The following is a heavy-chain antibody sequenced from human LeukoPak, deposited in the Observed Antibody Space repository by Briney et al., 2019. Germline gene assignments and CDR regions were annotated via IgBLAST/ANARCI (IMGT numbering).Heavy chain of an antibody. D-gene: IGHD3-3*01. CDR2: ISGSGGNT. CDR1: GFIFSSYA. Sequence: GGSLRLSCAASGFIFSSYAMSWVRQAPGKGLEWVSSISGSGGNTYYADSVKGRFTISRDNSKNTLNLQMNSLRAEDTAVYYCARERDDYYFDYWGQGTLVTVSS. CDR3: ARERDDYYFDY. J-gene: IGHJ4*02. V-gene: IGHV3-23*01.